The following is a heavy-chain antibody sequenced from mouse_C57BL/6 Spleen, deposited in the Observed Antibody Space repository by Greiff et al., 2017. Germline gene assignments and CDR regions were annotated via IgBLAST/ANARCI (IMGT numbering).Heavy chain of an antibody. CDR1: GFTFSSYA. Sequence: EVKVVESGGGLVKPGGSLKLSCAASGFTFSSYAMSWVRQTPEKRLEWVATISDGGSYTYYPDNVKGRFTISRDNAKNNLYLQMSHLKSEDTAMYYCAREKDYYYGSSYGYFDVWGTGTTVTVSS. CDR2: ISDGGSYT. V-gene: IGHV5-4*01. D-gene: IGHD1-1*01. CDR3: AREKDYYYGSSYGYFDV. J-gene: IGHJ1*03.